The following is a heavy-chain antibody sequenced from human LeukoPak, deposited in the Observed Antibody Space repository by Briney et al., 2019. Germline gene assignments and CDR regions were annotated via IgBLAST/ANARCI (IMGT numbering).Heavy chain of an antibody. J-gene: IGHJ3*01. CDR3: ASKGDGSCDSSRCQGALDF. Sequence: ASVKASCKPSGYTFTAYYIHLVRQAPGQGLEWMGWIDPNSGDTNYAQKFQDRVTMTWDTSVSTAYMELSSLTSDDTAVYYCASKGDGSCDSSRCQGALDFWGQGSMVTVSS. CDR2: IDPNSGDT. CDR1: GYTFTAYY. V-gene: IGHV1-2*02. D-gene: IGHD2-21*01.